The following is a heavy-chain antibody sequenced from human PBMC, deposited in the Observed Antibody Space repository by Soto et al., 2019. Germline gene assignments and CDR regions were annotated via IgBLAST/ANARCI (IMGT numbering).Heavy chain of an antibody. J-gene: IGHJ4*02. CDR1: GYSFSNYW. CDR2: IYPVDSDT. D-gene: IGHD3-3*01. Sequence: GESLKISCKASGYSFSNYWIGWVRQMPGKGLEWMGVIYPVDSDTRYSPSFQGQVTISVDKSINNAYLQWSSLKDSETARYYCVRGGVSTRTFDYWGQGTSVAVSS. V-gene: IGHV5-51*01. CDR3: VRGGVSTRTFDY.